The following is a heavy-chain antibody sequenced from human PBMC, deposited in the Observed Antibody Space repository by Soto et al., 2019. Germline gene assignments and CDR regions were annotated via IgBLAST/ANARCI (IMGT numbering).Heavy chain of an antibody. CDR2: ISSSSSSR. CDR1: GFTFSSYS. V-gene: IGHV3-48*02. J-gene: IGHJ6*02. Sequence: PGGSLRLSCVASGFTFSSYSMNWVRQAPGKGLEWVSYISSSSSSRYYADSVKGRFTISRDNAKNSLYLQMNSLRDEDTAVYYWARPGSGRYSGMDVWGPGTTVTVSS. D-gene: IGHD3-10*01. CDR3: ARPGSGRYSGMDV.